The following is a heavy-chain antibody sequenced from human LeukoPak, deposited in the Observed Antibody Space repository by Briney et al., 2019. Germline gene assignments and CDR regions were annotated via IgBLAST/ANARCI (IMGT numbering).Heavy chain of an antibody. V-gene: IGHV3-30*04. CDR1: GFTFSSYA. Sequence: GRSLRLSCAASGFTFSSYAMHWVRQAPGKGLEWVAVISYDGSNKYYADSVKGRSTISRDNSKNTLYLQMNSLRAEDTAVYYCARGVNIVASTGFDYWGQGTLVTVSS. J-gene: IGHJ4*02. CDR2: ISYDGSNK. CDR3: ARGVNIVASTGFDY. D-gene: IGHD5-12*01.